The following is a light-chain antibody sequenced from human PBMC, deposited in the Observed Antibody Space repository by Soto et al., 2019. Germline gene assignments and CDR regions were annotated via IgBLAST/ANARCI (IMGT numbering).Light chain of an antibody. Sequence: VLTQSPSVSAAPGQKVTISCSGSSSNIGNNYVSWYQQLPGTAPKPLIYDNNKRPSGIPDRFSGSKSGTSGTLDITGLQTGDEADYYCATWDGSLPGEVFGGGTKVTI. J-gene: IGLJ2*01. CDR2: DNN. CDR1: SSNIGNNY. V-gene: IGLV1-51*01. CDR3: ATWDGSLPGEV.